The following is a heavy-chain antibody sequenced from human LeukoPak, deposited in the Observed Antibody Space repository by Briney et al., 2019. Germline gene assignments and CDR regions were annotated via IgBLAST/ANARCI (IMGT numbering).Heavy chain of an antibody. Sequence: QTGGSLRLACAASGFTFSTYAMSWVRQAPGKGLEWVSSTNSDGSSRGYTDSVKGRFTVSRDNAKNTLYLQMNSLRAEDTAVYYCARARWYYCDYWGQGTLVTVSS. D-gene: IGHD5-24*01. CDR2: TNSDGSSR. V-gene: IGHV3-74*01. CDR3: ARARWYYCDY. CDR1: GFTFSTYA. J-gene: IGHJ4*02.